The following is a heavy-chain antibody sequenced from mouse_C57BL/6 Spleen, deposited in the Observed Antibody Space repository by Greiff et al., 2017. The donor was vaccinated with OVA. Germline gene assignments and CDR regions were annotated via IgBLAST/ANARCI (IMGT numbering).Heavy chain of an antibody. CDR2: INPYNGGT. J-gene: IGHJ1*03. Sequence: EVQLQESGPVLVKPGASVKMSCKASGYTFTDYYMNWVKQSHGKSLEWIGVINPYNGGTSYNQKFKGKATLTVDKSSSTAYMELNSLTSEDSAVYYCARGDYYGSKGYFDVWGTGTTVTVSS. CDR1: GYTFTDYY. D-gene: IGHD1-1*01. CDR3: ARGDYYGSKGYFDV. V-gene: IGHV1-19*01.